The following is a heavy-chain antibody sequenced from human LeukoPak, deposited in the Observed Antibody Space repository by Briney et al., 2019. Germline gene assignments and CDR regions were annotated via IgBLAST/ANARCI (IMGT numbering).Heavy chain of an antibody. CDR1: GYTFTGYY. V-gene: IGHV1-2*02. CDR3: ARDPAATGSTAEDY. CDR2: INPNSGGT. Sequence: ASVKVSCKASGYTFTGYYMRWVRQAPGQGLEWMGWINPNSGGTNYAQKFQGRVAMTRDTSISTVYMELSRLKSDDTAVYYCARDPAATGSTAEDYWGQGTLVTVSS. D-gene: IGHD6-13*01. J-gene: IGHJ4*02.